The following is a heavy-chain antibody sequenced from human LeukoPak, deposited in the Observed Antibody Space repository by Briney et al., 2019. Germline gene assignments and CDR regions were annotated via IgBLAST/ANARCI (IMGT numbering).Heavy chain of an antibody. J-gene: IGHJ4*02. D-gene: IGHD6-13*01. CDR1: GFTFDDYA. Sequence: GGSLRLSCAASGFTFDDYAMHWVRQAPGKGLEWVSLISWDGGSTYYAGSVRGRFTISRDNSKNSLYLQMNSLRPEDTALYYCAKDVRGSTSWYGLDYWGQGTLVTVSS. CDR3: AKDVRGSTSWYGLDY. V-gene: IGHV3-43D*03. CDR2: ISWDGGST.